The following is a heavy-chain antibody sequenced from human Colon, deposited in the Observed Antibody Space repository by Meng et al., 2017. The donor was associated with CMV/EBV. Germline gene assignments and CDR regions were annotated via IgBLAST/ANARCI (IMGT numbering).Heavy chain of an antibody. V-gene: IGHV3-66*01. CDR3: ARNRLECGGDCYFADS. D-gene: IGHD2-21*02. Sequence: GESLKISCAASGFSVSTNYISWVRQGPGKGLEWLSVIYDTGRKYYADSVKGRFTVSRDESKKVVFLQMNDLRVEDTAVYYCARNRLECGGDCYFADSWGQGTLVTVSS. J-gene: IGHJ4*02. CDR2: IYDTGRK. CDR1: GFSVSTNY.